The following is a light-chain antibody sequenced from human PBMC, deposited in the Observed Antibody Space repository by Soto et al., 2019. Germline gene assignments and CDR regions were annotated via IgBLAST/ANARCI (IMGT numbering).Light chain of an antibody. CDR3: QQLHGYPIT. CDR2: APS. V-gene: IGKV1-9*01. J-gene: IGKJ5*01. CDR1: QGIDTS. Sequence: ILLTQSPSSLSASVGDRVTITCRASQGIDTSLAWYQQKPWKAPKLLIYAPSNFQSGVPSRFSGSGPGTHFTLTISSLQPEDFATYYCQQLHGYPITFGQGTRLEIK.